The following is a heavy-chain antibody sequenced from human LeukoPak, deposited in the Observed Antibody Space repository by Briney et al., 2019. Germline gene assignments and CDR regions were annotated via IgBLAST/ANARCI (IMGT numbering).Heavy chain of an antibody. CDR2: ISSSSSYI. CDR1: GFTFSSYS. Sequence: EPGGSLRLSCAASGFTFSSYSMNWVRQAPGKGLEWASSISSSSSYIYYADSVKGRFTISRDNAKNSLYLQMNSLRAEDTAVYYCARDTYYYDSSGYGFDYWGQGTLVTVSS. J-gene: IGHJ4*02. CDR3: ARDTYYYDSSGYGFDY. D-gene: IGHD3-22*01. V-gene: IGHV3-21*01.